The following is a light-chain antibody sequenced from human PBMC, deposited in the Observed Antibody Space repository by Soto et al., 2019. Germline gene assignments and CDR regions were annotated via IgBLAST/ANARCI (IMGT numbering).Light chain of an antibody. CDR1: QSVSSSY. CDR2: GAS. V-gene: IGKV3-20*01. CDR3: QHYGSSPRT. Sequence: DIVLTQSPCTLSVSPGERATLSCRAIQSVSSSYLAWYQQKPGQAPRLLIYGASSRATCIPDRCSGSGSGTDFTLTISRLEPEDFAVYYCQHYGSSPRTFGQGTKVDIK. J-gene: IGKJ1*01.